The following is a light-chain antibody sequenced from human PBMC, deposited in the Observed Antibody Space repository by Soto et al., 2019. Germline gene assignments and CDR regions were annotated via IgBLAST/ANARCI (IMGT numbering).Light chain of an antibody. CDR3: RQYGTVRGFP. V-gene: IGKV3-20*01. J-gene: IGKJ4*01. CDR2: GAS. Sequence: EMELTQSPSTLSLSPGERATLSCRASQIVSSSYLAWYQQRPGQAPRLLIYGASKRATGIPDRFSGSGSGTDFTLTISRLEPEDFAMYYCRQYGTVRGFPVGGGTKVDIK. CDR1: QIVSSSY.